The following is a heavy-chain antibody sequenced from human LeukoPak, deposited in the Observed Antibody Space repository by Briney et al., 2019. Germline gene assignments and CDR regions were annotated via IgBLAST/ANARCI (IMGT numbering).Heavy chain of an antibody. J-gene: IGHJ4*02. CDR1: GFTFSSYA. V-gene: IGHV3-23*01. D-gene: IGHD5-12*01. CDR2: ISGSGGST. CDR3: ANLGGYSGYETFDY. Sequence: GRSLRLSCAASGFTFSSYAMSWVRQAPGKGLEWVSAISGSGGSTYYADSVKGRFTISRDNSKNTLYLQMNSLRAEDTAVYYCANLGGYSGYETFDYWGQGTLVTVSS.